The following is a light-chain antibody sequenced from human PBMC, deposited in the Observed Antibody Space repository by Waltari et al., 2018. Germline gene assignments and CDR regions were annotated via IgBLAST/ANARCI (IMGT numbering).Light chain of an antibody. CDR2: DVS. V-gene: IGLV2-14*03. J-gene: IGLJ2*01. CDR3: GSYTSSDTWI. Sequence: QSALTQPASVSGSPGQSITISCPGTSDDVGGYDYVSWYQHHPGNAPKPIIYDVSDRPSGVSNRFSGSRSANTASLAISGLQAEDEAHYYCGSYTSSDTWIFGGGTKLTVL. CDR1: SDDVGGYDY.